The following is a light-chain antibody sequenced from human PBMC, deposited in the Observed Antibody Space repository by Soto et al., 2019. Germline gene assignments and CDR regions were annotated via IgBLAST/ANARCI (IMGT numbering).Light chain of an antibody. CDR2: AAS. Sequence: EIVLTQSPATLSLSPGERATLSCRASQTVFSYLAWYQYKPGQPPRLLIYAASNRATAILARFSGSGYGTDFTLTISSLEPEDFAVYYCQQRGNWPPMYTFGQGTRVEIK. CDR1: QTVFSY. J-gene: IGKJ2*01. V-gene: IGKV3-11*01. CDR3: QQRGNWPPMYT.